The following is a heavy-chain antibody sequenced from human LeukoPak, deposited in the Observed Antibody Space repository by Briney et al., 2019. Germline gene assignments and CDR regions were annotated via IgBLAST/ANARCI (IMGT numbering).Heavy chain of an antibody. V-gene: IGHV4-39*01. D-gene: IGHD4-17*01. Sequence: SETLSLTCTVSGCSISSSSYYWGWMRQPPGKGLEWIGSVYYSGSTYYNPSLKSRVTISVDTSKNQSSLKLSSVTAADTAVYYCARHDYGDAYSYFDLWGRGTLVTVSS. CDR2: VYYSGST. J-gene: IGHJ2*01. CDR3: ARHDYGDAYSYFDL. CDR1: GCSISSSSYY.